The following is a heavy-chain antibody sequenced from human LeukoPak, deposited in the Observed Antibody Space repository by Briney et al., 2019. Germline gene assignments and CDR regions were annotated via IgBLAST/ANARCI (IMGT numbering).Heavy chain of an antibody. Sequence: GGFLRLSCAASGFTFSSYSMNWVRQAPGKGLEWVSSISSSSSYIYYADSVKGRFTISGDNAKNSLYLQMNSLRAEDTAVYYCARDGVYDFWSGYQTTFDYWGQGTLVTVSS. CDR3: ARDGVYDFWSGYQTTFDY. V-gene: IGHV3-21*01. CDR1: GFTFSSYS. D-gene: IGHD3-3*01. CDR2: ISSSSSYI. J-gene: IGHJ4*02.